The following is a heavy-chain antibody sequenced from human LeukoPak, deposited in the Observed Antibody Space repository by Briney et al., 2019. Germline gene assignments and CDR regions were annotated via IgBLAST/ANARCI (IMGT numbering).Heavy chain of an antibody. D-gene: IGHD4-23*01. Sequence: GGSLRLSCAASGFTFTSYAMSWVRQAPGKGLEWVAVISYDGSNKYYADSVKGRFTISRDNSKNTLYLQMNSLRAEDTAVYYCARGNSGYFDYWGQGTLVTVSS. CDR1: GFTFTSYA. CDR3: ARGNSGYFDY. CDR2: ISYDGSNK. J-gene: IGHJ4*02. V-gene: IGHV3-30-3*01.